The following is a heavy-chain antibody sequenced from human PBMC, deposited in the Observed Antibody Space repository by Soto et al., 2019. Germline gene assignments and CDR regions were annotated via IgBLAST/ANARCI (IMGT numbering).Heavy chain of an antibody. D-gene: IGHD2-15*01. CDR3: ARAGYCSGGTCFHGNCDY. CDR1: GYTFTTYY. Sequence: QVQLVQSGAEVKRPGASVKVSCKASGYTFTTYYMHWVRQAPRQGLEWLGIINPNGGSTTYAQKFHGRVTMNRDRSTSTVYLELSSLRSEDTAVYYCARAGYCSGGTCFHGNCDYWGQGTLVTVSA. J-gene: IGHJ4*02. CDR2: INPNGGST. V-gene: IGHV1-46*01.